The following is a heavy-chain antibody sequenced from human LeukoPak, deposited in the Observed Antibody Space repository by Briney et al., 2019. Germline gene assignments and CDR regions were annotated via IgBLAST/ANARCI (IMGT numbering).Heavy chain of an antibody. Sequence: GASVKVSCKASGYTFTSYDINWARQATGQGLEWMGWMNPNSGDTGYAQKFQGRVTITADESTSTAYMELSSLRSEDTAVYYCAKDRLSYFDYWGQGTLVTVSS. CDR1: GYTFTSYD. D-gene: IGHD2/OR15-2a*01. CDR3: AKDRLSYFDY. V-gene: IGHV1-8*03. CDR2: MNPNSGDT. J-gene: IGHJ4*02.